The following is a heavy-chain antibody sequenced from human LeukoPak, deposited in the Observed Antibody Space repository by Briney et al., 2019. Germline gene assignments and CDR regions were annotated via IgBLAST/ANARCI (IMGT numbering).Heavy chain of an antibody. D-gene: IGHD6-19*01. CDR3: ARDLGYSRGWHEFSYFDY. Sequence: PGGSLRLSCAASGFTFSSYGMSWVRQAPGKGLEWVSSISGSGGSGGNTHYADSVKGRFTISRDNSKNTLYLQMNSLRVEDTAVYYCARDLGYSRGWHEFSYFDYWGQGTLVTVSS. V-gene: IGHV3-23*01. CDR1: GFTFSSYG. CDR2: ISGSGGSGGNT. J-gene: IGHJ4*02.